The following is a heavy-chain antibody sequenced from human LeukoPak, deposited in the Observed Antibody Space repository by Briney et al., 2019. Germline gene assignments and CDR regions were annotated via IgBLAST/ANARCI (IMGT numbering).Heavy chain of an antibody. D-gene: IGHD3-3*01. CDR3: ARYAFWSGYFGY. V-gene: IGHV3-7*01. J-gene: IGHJ4*02. Sequence: GGSLGLSCAASGFTFSSYAMSWVRQAPGKGLEWVANIKQDGSEKYYVDSVKGRFTISRDDAKNSLYLQMNSLRAEDTAVYHCARYAFWSGYFGYWGQGTLVTVSS. CDR1: GFTFSSYA. CDR2: IKQDGSEK.